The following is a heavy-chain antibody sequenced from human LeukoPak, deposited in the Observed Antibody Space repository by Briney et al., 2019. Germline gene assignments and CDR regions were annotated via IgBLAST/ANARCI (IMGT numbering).Heavy chain of an antibody. Sequence: ASVKVSCKASGYTFTCYYMHWVRQAPGQGLAWMGWINPNSGGTNYAQKFQGRVTMTRDTSISTAYMELSRLRSDDTAVYYGAREEGVGCSSTSCYSGSIDYWGQGTLVTVSS. CDR3: AREEGVGCSSTSCYSGSIDY. J-gene: IGHJ4*02. CDR2: INPNSGGT. D-gene: IGHD2-2*01. CDR1: GYTFTCYY. V-gene: IGHV1-2*02.